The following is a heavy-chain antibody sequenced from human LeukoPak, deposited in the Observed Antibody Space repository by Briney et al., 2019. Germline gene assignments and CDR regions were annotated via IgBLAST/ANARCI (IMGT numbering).Heavy chain of an antibody. D-gene: IGHD3-9*01. J-gene: IGHJ6*03. V-gene: IGHV1-2*02. CDR2: INPNSGGT. CDR3: ARAADYDILTGYTYYYYYMDV. Sequence: ASVKVSCKASGYTFTGYYMHWVRQAPGQGLEWMGWINPNSGGTNYAQKFQGRVTMTRDTSISTAYMELSRLRSDDTAVYYCARAADYDILTGYTYYYYYMDVWGKGTTVTVSS. CDR1: GYTFTGYY.